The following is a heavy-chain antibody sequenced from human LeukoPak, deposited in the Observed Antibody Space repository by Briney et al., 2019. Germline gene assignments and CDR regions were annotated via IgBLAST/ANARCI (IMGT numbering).Heavy chain of an antibody. J-gene: IGHJ4*02. CDR1: GYTFTSYD. D-gene: IGHD6-13*01. CDR3: ARSSSWYKKCFDY. Sequence: ASVKVSCKASGYTFTSYDINWVRQATGQGLEWMGWMNPNSGNTGYAQKFQGRVTMTRNTSISTAYMELSSLRSDDTALYYCARSSSWYKKCFDYWGQGTLVTVSS. CDR2: MNPNSGNT. V-gene: IGHV1-8*01.